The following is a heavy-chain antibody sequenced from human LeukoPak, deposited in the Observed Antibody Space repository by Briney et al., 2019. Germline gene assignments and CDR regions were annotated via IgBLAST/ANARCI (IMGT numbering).Heavy chain of an antibody. J-gene: IGHJ4*02. D-gene: IGHD3-22*01. V-gene: IGHV3-23*01. CDR2: ISGSGGGT. CDR3: AKRGVVIRVILVGFHKEAYYFDS. Sequence: GGSLRLSCAVAGITLSNYGMSWIRQPPGKGLDLVAGISGSGGGTNYADSVKGRFTISRDNPRNTLYRQMNSLRAEDTAVYFFAKRGVVIRVILVGFHKEAYYFDSWGQGALVTVSS. CDR1: GITLSNYG.